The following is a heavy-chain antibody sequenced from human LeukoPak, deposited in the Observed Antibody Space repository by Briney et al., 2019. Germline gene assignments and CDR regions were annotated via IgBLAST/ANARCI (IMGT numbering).Heavy chain of an antibody. Sequence: ASVTVSCKASGYTLTGYYIHWMRQAPGQGLAWMGWISPNSDGTNYAQKFQGRVTMTRDTSSTTTYMELTRLTYDDTAVYYCARDLRFGGNWFDPWGQGSLVIVSS. CDR3: ARDLRFGGNWFDP. V-gene: IGHV1-2*02. J-gene: IGHJ5*02. CDR1: GYTLTGYY. CDR2: ISPNSDGT. D-gene: IGHD5/OR15-5a*01.